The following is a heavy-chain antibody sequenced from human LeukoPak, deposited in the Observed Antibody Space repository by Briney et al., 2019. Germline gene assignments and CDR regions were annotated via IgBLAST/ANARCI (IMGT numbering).Heavy chain of an antibody. CDR3: ARNIVVVPAGVGP. CDR2: ISSSSSYI. D-gene: IGHD2-2*01. J-gene: IGHJ5*02. CDR1: GFTFSSYS. Sequence: PGGSLRLSCAASGFTFSSYSMNWVRQAPGKGLEWVSSISSSSSYIYYADSVKGRFTISRDNAKNSLYLQMNSLRAEDTAVYYCARNIVVVPAGVGPWGQGTLVTVSS. V-gene: IGHV3-21*01.